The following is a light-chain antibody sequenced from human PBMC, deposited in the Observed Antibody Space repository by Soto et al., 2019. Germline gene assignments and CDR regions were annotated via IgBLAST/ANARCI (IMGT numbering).Light chain of an antibody. J-gene: IGLJ2*01. CDR2: EGS. V-gene: IGLV2-23*03. CDR3: CSYAGSSTFTV. CDR1: SSDVGSYNL. Sequence: QSVLTQPASVSGSPGQSITISCTGNSSDVGSYNLVSWYQQHPGKAPKLMIYEGSKRPSGVSNRFSGSKSGNTASLTISGLQAEDEADYYCCSYAGSSTFTVFGGGTKLTVL.